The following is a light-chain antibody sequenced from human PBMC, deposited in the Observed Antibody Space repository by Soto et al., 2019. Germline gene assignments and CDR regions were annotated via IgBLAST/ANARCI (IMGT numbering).Light chain of an antibody. CDR3: SSYSISTAYL. CDR1: SSDVGGYDY. Sequence: QSALAQPASVSGSPGQSITISCTGTSSDVGGYDYVSWYQLHPGKAPKLMVFGVNNRPSGVSYRFSGSKSGNTASLTISGLQAEDEADYFCSSYSISTAYLFGTGTKV. CDR2: GVN. J-gene: IGLJ1*01. V-gene: IGLV2-14*01.